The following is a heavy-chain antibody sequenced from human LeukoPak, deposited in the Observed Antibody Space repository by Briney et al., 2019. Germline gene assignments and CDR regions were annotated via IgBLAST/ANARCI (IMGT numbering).Heavy chain of an antibody. CDR1: GFTFSSYW. V-gene: IGHV3-7*01. CDR2: IRDDGSDK. Sequence: GGSLRLSCAASGFTFSSYWMTWVRQAPGKGLEWMANIRDDGSDKYYVDSVKGRFTISRDNAQNTLLLQMDSLRVEDAAVYYCVRHTRRSPGDYWGQGTLVTVST. CDR3: VRHTRRSPGDY. D-gene: IGHD1-26*01. J-gene: IGHJ4*02.